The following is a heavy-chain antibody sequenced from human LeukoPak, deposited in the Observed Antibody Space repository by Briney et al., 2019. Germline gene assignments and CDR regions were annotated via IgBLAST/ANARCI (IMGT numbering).Heavy chain of an antibody. J-gene: IGHJ4*02. CDR3: AKGIIQYCSGGSCYPFDY. V-gene: IGHV3-23*01. CDR1: GFTFSSYA. CDR2: ISGSGGST. Sequence: GGSLRLSCAASGFTFSSYAMSWVRQAPGKGLEWVSAISGSGGSTYYADSVKGRFTISRDNSKNTLYLQMNSLRAEDTAVYYCAKGIIQYCSGGSCYPFDYWGQGTLVTVSS. D-gene: IGHD2-15*01.